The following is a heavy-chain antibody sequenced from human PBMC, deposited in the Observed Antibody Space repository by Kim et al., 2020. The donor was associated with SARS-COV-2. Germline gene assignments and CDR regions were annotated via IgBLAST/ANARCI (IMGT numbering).Heavy chain of an antibody. CDR1: GFTFSGAW. CDR3: MTMYRLIITMIGDF. Sequence: GGSLRLSCTASGFTFSGAWMSWVRQAPGKGLEWVGRIKSKTDGGTTDYSAPVKGRFTISRDDSDNTLYLQMNSLKTEDTAMYYCMTMYRLIITMIGDFWGQGTLVTVSS. D-gene: IGHD3-22*01. J-gene: IGHJ4*02. V-gene: IGHV3-15*01. CDR2: IKSKTDGGTT.